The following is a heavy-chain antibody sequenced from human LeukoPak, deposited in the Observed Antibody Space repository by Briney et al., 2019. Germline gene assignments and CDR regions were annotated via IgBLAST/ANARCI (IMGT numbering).Heavy chain of an antibody. J-gene: IGHJ5*02. CDR3: ARHEFVVTAPTYNWFDP. CDR2: IYYSGST. Sequence: PSETLSLTCTVSGGSISSSSYYWGWIRQPPGKGLEWIGSIYYSGSTYYNPSLKSRVTISVDTSKNQFSLKLSSVTAADTAVYYCARHEFVVTAPTYNWFDPWGQGTLVTVSS. CDR1: GGSISSSSYY. D-gene: IGHD2-21*02. V-gene: IGHV4-39*01.